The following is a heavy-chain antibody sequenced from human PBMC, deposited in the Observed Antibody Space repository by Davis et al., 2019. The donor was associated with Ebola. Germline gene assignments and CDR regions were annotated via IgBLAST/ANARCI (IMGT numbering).Heavy chain of an antibody. CDR2: ISSSGSTI. J-gene: IGHJ4*02. Sequence: GESLKISCAASGFTFSDYYMSWIRQAPGKGLEWVSYISSSGSTIYYADSVKGRFTISRDNAKKSLYLQMNSLRAEDTAVYYCARAGVIGDYLLDYWGQGTLVTVSS. CDR1: GFTFSDYY. CDR3: ARAGVIGDYLLDY. D-gene: IGHD4-17*01. V-gene: IGHV3-11*04.